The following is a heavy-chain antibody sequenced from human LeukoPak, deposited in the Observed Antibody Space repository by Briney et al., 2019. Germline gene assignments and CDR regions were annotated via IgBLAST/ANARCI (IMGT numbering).Heavy chain of an antibody. D-gene: IGHD1-14*01. CDR3: ARGLGRKNWFDP. Sequence: SETLSLTCTVSGGSISSYYWSWIRQPPGKGLEWIGEINHSGSTNYNPSLKSRVTISVDTSKNQFSLKLSSVTAADTAVYYCARGLGRKNWFDPWGQGTLVTVSS. J-gene: IGHJ5*02. CDR2: INHSGST. CDR1: GGSISSYY. V-gene: IGHV4-34*01.